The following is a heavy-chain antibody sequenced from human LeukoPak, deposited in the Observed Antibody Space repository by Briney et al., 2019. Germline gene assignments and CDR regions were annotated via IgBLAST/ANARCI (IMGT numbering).Heavy chain of an antibody. CDR1: GFTLSDYY. D-gene: IGHD3-16*02. CDR3: ARDPGAYVWGSYRPQYYFDY. Sequence: GGSLRLSCAASGFTLSDYYMRWIRQAPGNGLGWVSYISSSGSTIYYADSVKGRFTTSRDNAKNSLYLQMNSLRAEDTAVYYRARDPGAYVWGSYRPQYYFDYWGQGTLVTVSS. V-gene: IGHV3-11*04. CDR2: ISSSGSTI. J-gene: IGHJ4*02.